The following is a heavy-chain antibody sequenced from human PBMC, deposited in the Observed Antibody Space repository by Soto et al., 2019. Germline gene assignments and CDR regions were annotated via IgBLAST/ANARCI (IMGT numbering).Heavy chain of an antibody. CDR1: GLNISSAAYY. Sequence: SETLSLTSTFSGLNISSAAYYWSWIRQHPGKGLEWIGYVSHSGSTYYNPSLKSRVIISVDTSKNQFSLSLTSVTAADTAVYYCAREYTYGSNFFDCWGQGALVTVSS. J-gene: IGHJ4*02. V-gene: IGHV4-31*03. D-gene: IGHD5-18*01. CDR2: VSHSGST. CDR3: AREYTYGSNFFDC.